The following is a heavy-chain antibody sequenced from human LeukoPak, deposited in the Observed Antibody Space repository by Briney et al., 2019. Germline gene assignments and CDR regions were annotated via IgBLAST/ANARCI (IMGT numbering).Heavy chain of an antibody. V-gene: IGHV3-23*01. CDR2: ISGSGSNT. J-gene: IGHJ4*02. CDR1: GFTFTTYA. CDR3: ASPLALGIFSWLVS. Sequence: PGGSLRLSCAASGFTFTTYAMTWVRQAPGKGLEWVSSISGSGSNTLYADSVKGRCTISRDISKNTLFLQMNSLRVEDTAVYYCASPLALGIFSWLVSWGQGTLVTVSS. D-gene: IGHD3-3*01.